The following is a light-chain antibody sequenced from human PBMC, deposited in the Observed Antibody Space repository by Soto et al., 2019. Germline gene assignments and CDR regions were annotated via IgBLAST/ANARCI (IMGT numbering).Light chain of an antibody. Sequence: DIQMTQSPSSVSPSVGDRVTITCRASQAISVWLAWYQQKPGKAPNLLIYAASHLHSGVPSRFSGSGSGTDFTLTISSLQPEDFATYFCQQANTFPFTFGPGTKVDIK. V-gene: IGKV1-12*01. CDR3: QQANTFPFT. J-gene: IGKJ3*01. CDR2: AAS. CDR1: QAISVW.